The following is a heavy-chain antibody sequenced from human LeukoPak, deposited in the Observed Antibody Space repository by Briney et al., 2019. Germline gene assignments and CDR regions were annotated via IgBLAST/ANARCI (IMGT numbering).Heavy chain of an antibody. Sequence: GGTLRLSCAASGFTFSSYGMSWVRQAPGKGLEWVSAISGSGGSTYYADSVKGRFTISRDNSKNTLCLQMNSLRAEDTAVYYCAKDYRSSTSCYVAWGQGTLVTVSS. J-gene: IGHJ5*02. V-gene: IGHV3-23*01. D-gene: IGHD2-2*01. CDR3: AKDYRSSTSCYVA. CDR2: ISGSGGST. CDR1: GFTFSSYG.